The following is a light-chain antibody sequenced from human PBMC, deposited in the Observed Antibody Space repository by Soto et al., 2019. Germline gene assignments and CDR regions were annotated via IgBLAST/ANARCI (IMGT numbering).Light chain of an antibody. J-gene: IGKJ1*01. Sequence: DVQMTQSPSTLAASVGDRGTITCRASENIKNWLAWYQQTPGKAPKVLISDASRLETGVPSRFSGSGYGTDFTLTITSLQTDDFGTYHCQQYDVHPKTFGQGTKVEV. CDR3: QQYDVHPKT. CDR1: ENIKNW. CDR2: DAS. V-gene: IGKV1-5*01.